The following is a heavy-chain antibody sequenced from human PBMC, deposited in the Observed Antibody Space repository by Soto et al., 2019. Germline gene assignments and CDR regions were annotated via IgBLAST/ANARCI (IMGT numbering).Heavy chain of an antibody. CDR1: GGSVSSGSYY. D-gene: IGHD6-13*01. V-gene: IGHV4-61*01. CDR2: IYYSGST. CDR3: ARGRLRIATDY. Sequence: QVQLQESGPGLVKPSETLSLTCTVSGGSVSSGSYYWSWIRQPPGKGLEWIGYIYYSGSTNYNPSLKSRVTISVDTSENQFSLKLSSVTAADTAVYYCARGRLRIATDYWGQGTLVTVSS. J-gene: IGHJ4*02.